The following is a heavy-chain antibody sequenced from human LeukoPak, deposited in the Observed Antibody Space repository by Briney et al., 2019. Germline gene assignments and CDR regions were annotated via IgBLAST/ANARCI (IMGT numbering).Heavy chain of an antibody. V-gene: IGHV4-61*02. Sequence: SETLSLTCTVSGGSISSASYYWSWIRQPAGKGLEWIGRIYTSGSTNYNPSPKSRVTISVDTSKNQFSLKLRSVTAEDTAVYYCASSSSGYYLYYFDYWGQGTLVTVSS. CDR3: ASSSSGYYLYYFDY. D-gene: IGHD3-22*01. CDR2: IYTSGST. CDR1: GGSISSASYY. J-gene: IGHJ4*02.